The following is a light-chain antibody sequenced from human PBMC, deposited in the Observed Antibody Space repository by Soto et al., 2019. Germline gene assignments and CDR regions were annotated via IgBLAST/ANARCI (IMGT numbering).Light chain of an antibody. Sequence: EIVLTQSPATLSLSPGERATLSCRASQSISSSYLAWYQQKPGQAPRLLIYGASSRATGIPDRISGSGSGTDFTLTISRLEAEDFAVYYCQQYGSSPWTFGQGTKVEIK. CDR3: QQYGSSPWT. CDR2: GAS. CDR1: QSISSSY. J-gene: IGKJ1*01. V-gene: IGKV3-20*01.